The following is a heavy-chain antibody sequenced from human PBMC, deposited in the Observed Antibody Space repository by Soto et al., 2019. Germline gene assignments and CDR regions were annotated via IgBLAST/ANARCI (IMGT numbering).Heavy chain of an antibody. J-gene: IGHJ4*02. CDR2: ISSSSSYT. CDR3: ARAYDFWDPFDY. CDR1: GFTFSDYY. V-gene: IGHV3-11*06. D-gene: IGHD3-3*01. Sequence: LRLSCAASGFTFSDYYMSWIRQAPGKGLEWVSYISSSSSYTNYADSVKGRFTISRDNAKNSLYLQMNSLRAEDTAVYYCARAYDFWDPFDYWGQGTLVTVYS.